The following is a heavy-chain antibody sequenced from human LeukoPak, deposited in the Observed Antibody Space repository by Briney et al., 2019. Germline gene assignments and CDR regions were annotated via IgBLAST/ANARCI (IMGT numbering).Heavy chain of an antibody. Sequence: GGSLRLSCAASGFTFSSYWMSWVRQAPGKGLEWVANIKQDGSEKYYVDSVKGRFTISRDNAKNSLYLQMNSLRAEDTAVYYCAREVTVTTGLYWFDPWGQGTLVTVSS. CDR3: AREVTVTTGLYWFDP. J-gene: IGHJ5*02. D-gene: IGHD4-11*01. CDR2: IKQDGSEK. CDR1: GFTFSSYW. V-gene: IGHV3-7*01.